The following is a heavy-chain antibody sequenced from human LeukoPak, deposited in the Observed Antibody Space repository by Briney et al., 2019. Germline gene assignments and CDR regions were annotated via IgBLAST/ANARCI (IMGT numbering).Heavy chain of an antibody. Sequence: GGSLRLSCAASGFTFSSSWMTWVRQAPGKGLEWVASIREDGSEKTSVDPVKGRFTISRDNAKNSLYLQMDSLRAEDTAVYYCARGPTNGQAFDYWGQGTLVSVSS. V-gene: IGHV3-7*01. J-gene: IGHJ4*02. CDR2: IREDGSEK. CDR1: GFTFSSSW. CDR3: ARGPTNGQAFDY. D-gene: IGHD2-8*01.